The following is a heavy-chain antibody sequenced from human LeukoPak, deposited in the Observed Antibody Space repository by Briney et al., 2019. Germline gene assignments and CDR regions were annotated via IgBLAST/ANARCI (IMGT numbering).Heavy chain of an antibody. D-gene: IGHD5-24*01. CDR3: ARRRVEMAPTSEGNWFDP. J-gene: IGHJ5*02. V-gene: IGHV4-59*08. CDR1: GDSIGNYV. CDR2: IHYRGNT. Sequence: PSETLSLSCTVSGDSIGNYVWSWVRQPPGKGLEWFGSIHYRGNTKYHPSPTSRVTISADTSKNLFSLNLSSVTAADTAVYRCARRRVEMAPTSEGNWFDPWGQGTLVTVSS.